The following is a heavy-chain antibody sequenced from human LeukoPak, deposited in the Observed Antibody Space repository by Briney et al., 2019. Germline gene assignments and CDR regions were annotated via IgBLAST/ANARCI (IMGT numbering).Heavy chain of an antibody. CDR3: ASLSGDFWSGPSFDY. Sequence: PSETLSLTCTVSGGSISSYYWSWIRQPPGKGLEWIGYIYYSGSTNYNPSLKSRVTISVDTSKNQFSLKLSSVTAADTAVYYCASLSGDFWSGPSFDYWGQGTLVTVSS. CDR2: IYYSGST. D-gene: IGHD3-3*01. CDR1: GGSISSYY. J-gene: IGHJ4*02. V-gene: IGHV4-59*08.